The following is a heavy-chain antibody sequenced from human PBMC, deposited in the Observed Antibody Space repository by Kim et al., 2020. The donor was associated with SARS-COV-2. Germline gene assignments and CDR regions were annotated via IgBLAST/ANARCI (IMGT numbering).Heavy chain of an antibody. CDR2: ITHTGVT. J-gene: IGHJ4*03. CDR1: GGSFSDYS. V-gene: IGHV4-34*01. D-gene: IGHD2-21*01. Sequence: SETLSLTCAVYGGSFSDYSWSWVRQSPGKGLEWIGKITHTGVTDYTPSLKTRVTISPHTSKNQFSLRLTSVTAADTAVYYCATGGRSGLCSSSTCLDYWGQGTPVTVSS. CDR3: ATGGRSGLCSSSTCLDY.